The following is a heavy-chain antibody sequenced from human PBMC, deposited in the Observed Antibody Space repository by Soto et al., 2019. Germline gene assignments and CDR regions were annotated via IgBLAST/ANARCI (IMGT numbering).Heavy chain of an antibody. J-gene: IGHJ4*02. V-gene: IGHV4-59*08. CDR1: GGSINSYY. CDR3: ARHAPGGPFDY. Sequence: SETLSLTCTVSGGSINSYYWSRIRQPPGKGLEWIGYIFYSGNTNYNPSLNSRVTLSVDTSKNQFSLKLTSVTAADTAVYYCARHAPGGPFDYWGQGTLVTVSS. CDR2: IFYSGNT.